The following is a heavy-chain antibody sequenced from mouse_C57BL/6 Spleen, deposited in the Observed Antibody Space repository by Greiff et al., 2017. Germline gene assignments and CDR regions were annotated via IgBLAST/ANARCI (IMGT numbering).Heavy chain of an antibody. V-gene: IGHV1-69*01. CDR3: ARSDYGYDWFAY. J-gene: IGHJ3*01. CDR1: GYTFTSYW. CDR2: IDPSDSYT. D-gene: IGHD2-2*01. Sequence: QLQQPGAELVMPGASVKLSCKASGYTFTSYWMHWVKQRPGQGLEWIGEIDPSDSYTNYNQKFKGKSTLTVDKSSSTAYMQLSSLTSEDSAVYYCARSDYGYDWFAYWGQGTLVTVSA.